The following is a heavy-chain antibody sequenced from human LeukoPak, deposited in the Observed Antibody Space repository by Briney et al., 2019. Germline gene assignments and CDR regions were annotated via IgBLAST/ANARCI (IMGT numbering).Heavy chain of an antibody. CDR1: GGSFSGYY. Sequence: RPSETLSLTCAVYGGSFSGYYWSWIRQPPGKGLEWIGEINHSGSTNYNPSLRSRVTISVDTSKNQFSLKLSSVTAADTAVYYCASYGSGGSGWYGRYYFDYWGQGTLVTVSS. J-gene: IGHJ4*02. V-gene: IGHV4-34*01. CDR3: ASYGSGGSGWYGRYYFDY. CDR2: INHSGST. D-gene: IGHD6-19*01.